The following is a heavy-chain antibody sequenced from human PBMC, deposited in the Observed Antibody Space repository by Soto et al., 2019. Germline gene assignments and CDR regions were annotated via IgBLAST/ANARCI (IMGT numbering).Heavy chain of an antibody. J-gene: IGHJ3*02. V-gene: IGHV4-59*01. Sequence: PSETLSLTCTVSGGSISSYYWSWIRQPPGKGLEWIGYIYYSGSTNYNPSLKSRVTISVDTSKDQFSLKLSSVTAADTAVYYCVRERFTVTTNAFDIRGQRTTVTGSS. CDR3: VRERFTVTTNAFDI. CDR1: GGSISSYY. D-gene: IGHD4-17*01. CDR2: IYYSGST.